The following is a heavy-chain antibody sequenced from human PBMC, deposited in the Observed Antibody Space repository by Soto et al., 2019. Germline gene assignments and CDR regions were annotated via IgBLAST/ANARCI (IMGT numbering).Heavy chain of an antibody. CDR1: GFTFSKYW. V-gene: IGHV3-74*01. J-gene: IGHJ4*02. Sequence: EVQLVESGGGLVQPGGSLRLSCAASGFTFSKYWMHWVRQAQGKGLVWVSRITSDGNSTIYADSVKGRFTISRDNAKNTLSLVMNSLRDEDTAVYYCARDFGRSGGSGFDYWGQGTLVTVSS. D-gene: IGHD2-15*01. CDR3: ARDFGRSGGSGFDY. CDR2: ITSDGNST.